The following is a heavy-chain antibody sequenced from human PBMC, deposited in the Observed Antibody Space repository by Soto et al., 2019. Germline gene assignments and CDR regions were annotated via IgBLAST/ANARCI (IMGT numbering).Heavy chain of an antibody. D-gene: IGHD1-7*01. V-gene: IGHV1-2*02. CDR1: GYRFTDYY. CDR2: IFPKTGAT. J-gene: IGHJ4*02. CDR3: VRENWYYDY. Sequence: ASVKVSCKTSGYRFTDYYMHWVRQAPGQGLEWMGFIFPKTGATNYKQNFQGRVTMTRDTSITTVYMELNSLTSDDTAVYYCVRENWYYDYWGQGSLVTVSS.